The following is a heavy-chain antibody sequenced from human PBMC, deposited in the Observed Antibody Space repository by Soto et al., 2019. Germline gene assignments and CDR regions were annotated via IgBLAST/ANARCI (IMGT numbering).Heavy chain of an antibody. D-gene: IGHD3-16*01. V-gene: IGHV4-31*03. CDR2: IYYSGNT. Sequence: SETLSLTCTVSGGSISSGGYYWNWIRQHPGKGLEWIGYIYYSGNTYYNPSLKSRVTISVDTSKNQFSLKLSSVTAADTAVYYCARVGGINWFDPWGQGTLVT. CDR3: ARVGGINWFDP. CDR1: GGSISSGGYY. J-gene: IGHJ5*02.